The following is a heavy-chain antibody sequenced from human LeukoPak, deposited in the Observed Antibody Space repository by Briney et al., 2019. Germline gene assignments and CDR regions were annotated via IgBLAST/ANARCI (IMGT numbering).Heavy chain of an antibody. CDR1: GGSISSYY. D-gene: IGHD3-22*01. CDR2: IYYSGST. V-gene: IGHV4-59*01. J-gene: IGHJ4*02. Sequence: SETLSLTCPVSGGSISSYYWSWIRQPPGKGLEWIGYIYYSGSTNYNPSLKSRVTISVDTSKNQFSLKLSSVTAADTAVYYCARADYYDSSGYYYIIDYWGRGTLVTVSS. CDR3: ARADYYDSSGYYYIIDY.